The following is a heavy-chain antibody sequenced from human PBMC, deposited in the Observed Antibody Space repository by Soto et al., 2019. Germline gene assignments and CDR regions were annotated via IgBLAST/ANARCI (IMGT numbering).Heavy chain of an antibody. CDR1: GYTFTGYY. Sequence: ASVKVSCKXSGYTFTGYYMHWVRQAPGQGLEWMGWIDPNSGGTNYAQKFQGRVTMTRDTSISTAYMELSRLRSDDTAVYYCARVDRDSSGYYYYNYWGQGTLVTVSS. CDR2: IDPNSGGT. D-gene: IGHD3-22*01. J-gene: IGHJ4*02. V-gene: IGHV1-2*02. CDR3: ARVDRDSSGYYYYNY.